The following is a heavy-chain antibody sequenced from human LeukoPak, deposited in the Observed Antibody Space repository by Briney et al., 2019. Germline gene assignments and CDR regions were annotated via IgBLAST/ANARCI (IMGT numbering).Heavy chain of an antibody. Sequence: SETLSLTCAVYGGSFSGYYWSWIRQPPGKGLEWIGEINHSGSTNYNPSLKSRVTISVDTPKNQFSLKLSSVTAADTAVYYCARGRGARFGAFDIWGQGTMVTVSS. CDR1: GGSFSGYY. CDR3: ARGRGARFGAFDI. V-gene: IGHV4-34*01. CDR2: INHSGST. D-gene: IGHD3-3*01. J-gene: IGHJ3*02.